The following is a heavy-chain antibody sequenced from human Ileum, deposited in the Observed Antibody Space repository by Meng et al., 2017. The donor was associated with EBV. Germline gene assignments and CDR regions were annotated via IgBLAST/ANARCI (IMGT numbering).Heavy chain of an antibody. V-gene: IGHV4-61*03. D-gene: IGHD2-8*02. CDR1: DDFVSSNNYH. Sequence: QVQVQESGPGLVKPSETLSPTCSVSDDFVSSNNYHWSWIRQPPEKGLEWIGFVDDSGAKYNPSLNSRVTISIDTARNHFVLTLTSVTAADTAVYYCAFYFVGRGGTGSWGHGPLVTVSS. CDR3: AFYFVGRGGTGS. CDR2: VDDSGA. J-gene: IGHJ5*01.